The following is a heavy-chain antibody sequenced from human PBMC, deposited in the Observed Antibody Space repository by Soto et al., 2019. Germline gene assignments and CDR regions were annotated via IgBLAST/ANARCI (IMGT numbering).Heavy chain of an antibody. J-gene: IGHJ3*02. D-gene: IGHD2-15*01. CDR1: GYTFTSYG. V-gene: IGHV1-18*01. Sequence: QVQLVQSGAEVKKPGASVKVSCKASGYTFTSYGISWVRQDPGPVLEWMGWLSAYNGNTNYAQKLQGRVNMTTETCKRTAYRELRSLIYDYAALYYGASDTRYCRGGRCSNDFDIWRKGTMVTVSS. CDR3: ASDTRYCRGGRCSNDFDI. CDR2: LSAYNGNT.